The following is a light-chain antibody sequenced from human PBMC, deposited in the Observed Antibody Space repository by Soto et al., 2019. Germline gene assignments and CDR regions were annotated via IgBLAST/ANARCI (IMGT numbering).Light chain of an antibody. V-gene: IGKV3-11*01. Sequence: TVFTQSPATLSFSPRERATLSCRASQGVSRYLAWYQQKPGQAPRLLIYDASNRATGIPARFSGSGSGTDFTLTISSLEPEDFAVYYCQQRSNWLFGPGTKVDIK. CDR3: QQRSNWL. CDR2: DAS. J-gene: IGKJ3*01. CDR1: QGVSRY.